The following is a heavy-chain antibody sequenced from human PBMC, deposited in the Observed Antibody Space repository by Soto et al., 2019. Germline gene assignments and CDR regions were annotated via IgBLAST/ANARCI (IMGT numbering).Heavy chain of an antibody. CDR3: ACPLTTGIYFDS. J-gene: IGHJ4*02. V-gene: IGHV3-23*01. D-gene: IGHD4-17*01. Sequence: EVQLLESGGGLVQPGGSLRLSCATSGFTFDNYAVSWVRQAPGKGLEWVSFISGSGDYTYYADSVRGRFTISRDNSQNTLYLQMNGLRAEDTAMFFCACPLTTGIYFDSWGQGTLVTVSS. CDR1: GFTFDNYA. CDR2: ISGSGDYT.